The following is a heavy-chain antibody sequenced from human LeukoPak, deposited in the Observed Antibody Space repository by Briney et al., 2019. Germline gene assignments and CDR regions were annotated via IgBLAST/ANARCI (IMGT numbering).Heavy chain of an antibody. D-gene: IGHD2-2*03. Sequence: GASVKVSCKASGYTFTGYYMHWVRQAPGQGLEWMGWINPNSGGTNYAQKFQGRVTMTRDTSISTAYMELSRLRSDDTAVYYCARVAIVVVPAPRQKQNWFDPWGQGTLVTVSS. CDR3: ARVAIVVVPAPRQKQNWFDP. V-gene: IGHV1-2*02. CDR2: INPNSGGT. J-gene: IGHJ5*02. CDR1: GYTFTGYY.